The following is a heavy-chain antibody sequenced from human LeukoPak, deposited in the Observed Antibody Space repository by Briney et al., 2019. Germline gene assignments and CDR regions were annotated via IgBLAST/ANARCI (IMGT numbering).Heavy chain of an antibody. D-gene: IGHD3-10*01. CDR2: IYYSGST. Sequence: KPSETLSLTCTVSGGSISSSSYYWGWIRQPPGKGLEWIGSIYYSGSTYYNPSLKSRVTISVDTSKNQFSLELSSVTAADTAVYYCARQTLGGDAFDIWGQGTMVTVSS. J-gene: IGHJ3*02. CDR3: ARQTLGGDAFDI. V-gene: IGHV4-39*01. CDR1: GGSISSSSYY.